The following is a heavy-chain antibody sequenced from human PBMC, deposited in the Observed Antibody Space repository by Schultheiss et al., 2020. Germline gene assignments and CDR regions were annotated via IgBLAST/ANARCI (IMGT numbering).Heavy chain of an antibody. CDR2: IWHDGSNK. CDR3: AREGGYYDFWSGYYTFVGERGVPNYFDY. V-gene: IGHV3-30*19. J-gene: IGHJ4*02. Sequence: GGSLRLSCAASGFTYSSFGMHWVRQAPGKGLEWVAVIWHDGSNKYYADSVKGRFTISRDNSKNTLYLQMNSLRAEDTAVYYCAREGGYYDFWSGYYTFVGERGVPNYFDYWGQGTLVTVSS. CDR1: GFTYSSFG. D-gene: IGHD3-3*01.